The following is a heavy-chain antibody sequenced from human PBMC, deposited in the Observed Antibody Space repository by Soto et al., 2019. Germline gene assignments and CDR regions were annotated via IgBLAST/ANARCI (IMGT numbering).Heavy chain of an antibody. Sequence: SETLSLTCTVSGGSISSYYWSWIRQPPGKGLEWIGYIYYSGSTNYNPSLKSRVTISVDTSKNQFSLKLSSVTAADTAVYYCARDRRGSYYSYYYGMDVWGQGTTVTVSS. CDR3: ARDRRGSYYSYYYGMDV. V-gene: IGHV4-59*01. CDR1: GGSISSYY. J-gene: IGHJ6*02. CDR2: IYYSGST. D-gene: IGHD1-26*01.